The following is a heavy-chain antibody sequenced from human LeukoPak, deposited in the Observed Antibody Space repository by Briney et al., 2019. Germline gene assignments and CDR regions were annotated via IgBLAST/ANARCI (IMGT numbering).Heavy chain of an antibody. CDR2: FDPEDGET. V-gene: IGHV1-24*01. CDR1: GHSLTELS. Sequence: ASVKVSCKVSGHSLTELSVHWVRQAPGKGLEWMGRFDPEDGETVYAQNFQDRVTLTEDTSIDTAYMEVYILRSEDTAVYYCATPGPAPINNWFETWGQGTLVTVSS. CDR3: ATPGPAPINNWFET. J-gene: IGHJ5*02. D-gene: IGHD2-2*01.